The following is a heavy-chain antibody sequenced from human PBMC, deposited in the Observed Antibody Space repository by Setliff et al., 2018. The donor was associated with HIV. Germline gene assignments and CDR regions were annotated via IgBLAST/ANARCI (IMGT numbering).Heavy chain of an antibody. CDR1: GFTVSSNY. D-gene: IGHD4-17*01. V-gene: IGHV3-53*01. CDR3: AKFFGGYGDYMGFDY. CDR2: IYSGGDT. J-gene: IGHJ4*02. Sequence: GSLRLSCAASGFTVSSNYMSWVRQAPGKGLEWVSLIYSGGDTYYADSVKGRFTISRDNSKNTLYLQMNSLRAEDTAVYYCAKFFGGYGDYMGFDYWGQGTLVTVSS.